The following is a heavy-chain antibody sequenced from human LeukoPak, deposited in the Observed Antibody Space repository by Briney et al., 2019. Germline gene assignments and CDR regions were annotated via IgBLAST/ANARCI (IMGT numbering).Heavy chain of an antibody. CDR2: INHSGST. D-gene: IGHD3-3*01. CDR1: GGSFSGYY. J-gene: IGHJ4*02. V-gene: IGHV4-34*01. CDR3: ARVGDFWSGYFFDY. Sequence: SETLSFTCAVYGGSFSGYYWSWIRQPPGKGLEWIGEINHSGSTNYNPSLKSRVTISVDTSKNQFSLKLSSVTAADTAVYYCARVGDFWSGYFFDYWGQGTLVTVSS.